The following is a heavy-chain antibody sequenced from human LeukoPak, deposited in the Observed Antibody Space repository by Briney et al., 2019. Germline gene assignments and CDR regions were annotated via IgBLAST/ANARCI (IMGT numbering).Heavy chain of an antibody. Sequence: ASVKVSCKASGYTFTNYAMNWVRQAPGQGLEWMGWINPNTGNPTYAQGFTGRFVFSLDTSVSTTYLQISSLKAEDTALYYCARAYQRLGELSLPDYWGQGTLVTVSS. CDR2: INPNTGNP. D-gene: IGHD3-16*02. CDR3: ARAYQRLGELSLPDY. J-gene: IGHJ4*02. CDR1: GYTFTNYA. V-gene: IGHV7-4-1*02.